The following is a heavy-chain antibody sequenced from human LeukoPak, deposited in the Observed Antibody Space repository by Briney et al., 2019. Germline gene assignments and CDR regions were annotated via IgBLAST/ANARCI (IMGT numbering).Heavy chain of an antibody. Sequence: GGPLRLSCAASGFTFNSYGMHWVRQAPGKGLEWVALIWYDGSKKYYADSVKGRFTISRDNSKNTLYLQMSSLRAEDTAVLYCMRDFGSGYYLDYWGQGTLVTVSS. D-gene: IGHD3-10*01. CDR3: MRDFGSGYYLDY. CDR1: GFTFNSYG. V-gene: IGHV3-33*01. J-gene: IGHJ4*02. CDR2: IWYDGSKK.